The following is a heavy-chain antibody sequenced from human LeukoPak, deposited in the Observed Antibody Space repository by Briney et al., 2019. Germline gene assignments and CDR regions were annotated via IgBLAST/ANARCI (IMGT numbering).Heavy chain of an antibody. Sequence: GGSLRLSCAASGFIFSDYTIYWVRQAPGKGLEWVALVSYDGSQTYFADSVKGRFSISRDNSKNTLYLQMSSLRPEDTAMYYCARDFDIMTGYSVFDPWGQGTLVTVSA. CDR2: VSYDGSQT. CDR1: GFIFSDYT. J-gene: IGHJ5*02. V-gene: IGHV3-30*04. D-gene: IGHD3-9*01. CDR3: ARDFDIMTGYSVFDP.